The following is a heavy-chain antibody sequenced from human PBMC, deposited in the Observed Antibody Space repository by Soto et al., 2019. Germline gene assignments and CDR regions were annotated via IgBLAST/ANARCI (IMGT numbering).Heavy chain of an antibody. D-gene: IGHD4-17*01. J-gene: IGHJ4*02. CDR1: GYTFTSYT. CDR2: IIPILGIA. Sequence: SVKVSCKASGYTFTSYTISWVRQAPGQGLEWMGRIIPILGIANYAQKFQGRVTITADKSTSTAYMELSSLRSEDTAVYYCASPFNDYGDYRGWGQGTLVTVSS. V-gene: IGHV1-69*02. CDR3: ASPFNDYGDYRG.